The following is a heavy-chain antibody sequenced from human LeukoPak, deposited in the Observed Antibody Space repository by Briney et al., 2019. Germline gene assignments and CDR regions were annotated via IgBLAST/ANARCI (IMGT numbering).Heavy chain of an antibody. J-gene: IGHJ4*02. CDR1: GFIFDDYG. Sequence: GGSLRLSCAASGFIFDDYGMSWVRQAPGKGLEWVSGINWNGGRTGYADSVKGRFTISRDNAKNSLYLQMNSLRAEDTALYYCARDYDYGDYPGYWGQGTLVTVSS. CDR3: ARDYDYGDYPGY. CDR2: INWNGGRT. V-gene: IGHV3-20*04. D-gene: IGHD4-17*01.